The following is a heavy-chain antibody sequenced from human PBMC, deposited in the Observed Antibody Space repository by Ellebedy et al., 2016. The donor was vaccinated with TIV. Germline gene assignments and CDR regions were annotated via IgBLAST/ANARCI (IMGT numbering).Heavy chain of an antibody. D-gene: IGHD1-26*01. V-gene: IGHV3-49*04. CDR1: GFTFSRYW. CDR2: IRSKAYGGTA. J-gene: IGHJ4*01. Sequence: PGGSLRLSCKASGFTFSRYWMSWVRQAPGKGLEWVGFIRSKAYGGTAEYAASVQGRFTISRDDSKSIAYLQMNSLKIEDTAVYYCTSDLVGATVYWGHGTLVTVSS. CDR3: TSDLVGATVY.